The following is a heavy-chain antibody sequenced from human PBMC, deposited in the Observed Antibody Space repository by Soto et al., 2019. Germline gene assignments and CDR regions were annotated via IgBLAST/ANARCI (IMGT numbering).Heavy chain of an antibody. CDR1: GFTFRSFT. Sequence: GVLRLSCAASGFTFRSFTMNWVRQAPGKGLEWVSTISSNSAYIYYADSMKGRFTISRDDAKKSLYLQMNSLRAEDTAVYYCARVPAASDRTAFYYVSKFFYFDYWGRGTQVTVSS. D-gene: IGHD3-22*01. CDR3: ARVPAASDRTAFYYVSKFFYFDY. V-gene: IGHV3-21*01. CDR2: ISSNSAYI. J-gene: IGHJ4*02.